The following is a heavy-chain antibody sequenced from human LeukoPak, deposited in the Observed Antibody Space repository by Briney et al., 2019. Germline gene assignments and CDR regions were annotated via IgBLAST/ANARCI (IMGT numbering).Heavy chain of an antibody. CDR1: GGTFSSYA. D-gene: IGHD6-13*01. CDR3: ASGGDRGSSWPPFDY. Sequence: ASVKVSCKASGGTFSSYAISWVRQAPGQGLEWVGRIIPILGIANYAQKFQGRVTITADKSTSTAYMELCSLRSEDTAVYYCASGGDRGSSWPPFDYWGQGTLVTVSS. V-gene: IGHV1-69*04. CDR2: IIPILGIA. J-gene: IGHJ4*02.